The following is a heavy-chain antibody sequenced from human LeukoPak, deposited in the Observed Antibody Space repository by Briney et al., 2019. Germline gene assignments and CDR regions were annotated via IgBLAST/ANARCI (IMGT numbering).Heavy chain of an antibody. CDR3: AKSGYNRFDY. J-gene: IGHJ4*02. Sequence: GGSLRLSCTASGFTFGDYAVSWVRQAPGKGLEWVSAFSGSGGDTYYADSVKGRFTISRDNSKNTLYLQMNSLRAEDTAVYYCAKSGYNRFDYWGQGTLVTVSS. CDR1: GFTFGDYA. CDR2: FSGSGGDT. V-gene: IGHV3-23*01. D-gene: IGHD5-24*01.